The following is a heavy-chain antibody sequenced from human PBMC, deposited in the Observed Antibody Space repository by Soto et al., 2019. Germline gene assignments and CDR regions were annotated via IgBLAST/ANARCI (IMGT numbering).Heavy chain of an antibody. V-gene: IGHV3-23*01. D-gene: IGHD2-2*01. Sequence: EVQLLESGGGLVQPGGSMRLSCAASGFTFSSCAMRWVRQAPGKGLEWVSAISGGAGSTYYADPVKGLFTISRDNSKNTLYLQMNSLRAEDTAIYYCAKDVRSSTACRNCDYWGQGTLVTVSS. CDR1: GFTFSSCA. CDR2: ISGGAGST. J-gene: IGHJ4*02. CDR3: AKDVRSSTACRNCDY.